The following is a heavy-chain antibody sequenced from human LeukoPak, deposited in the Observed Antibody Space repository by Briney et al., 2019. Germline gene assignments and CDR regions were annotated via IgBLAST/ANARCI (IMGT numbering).Heavy chain of an antibody. CDR1: GGSITNYY. Sequence: SETLSLTCTVSGGSITNYYWSWIRQPLGKGLVWIGYIYYSGSTNYNPSLKSRVTISVDTSENQFSLRLTSVTAADTAVYYCARQRYSGSYYFDSWGQGSLATVSS. D-gene: IGHD1-26*01. CDR2: IYYSGST. CDR3: ARQRYSGSYYFDS. J-gene: IGHJ4*02. V-gene: IGHV4-59*08.